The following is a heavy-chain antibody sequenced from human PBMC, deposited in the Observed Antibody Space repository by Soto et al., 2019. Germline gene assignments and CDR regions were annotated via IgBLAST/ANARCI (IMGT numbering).Heavy chain of an antibody. D-gene: IGHD6-6*01. Sequence: GGSLRLSCAASGFTFSSYGMHLVRQAPGKGLEWVAVIWYDGSNKYYADSVKGRFTISRDNSKNTLYLQMNSLRAEDTAVYYCAREDPSSSFDYWGQGTLVTVSS. CDR1: GFTFSSYG. V-gene: IGHV3-33*01. CDR2: IWYDGSNK. J-gene: IGHJ4*02. CDR3: AREDPSSSFDY.